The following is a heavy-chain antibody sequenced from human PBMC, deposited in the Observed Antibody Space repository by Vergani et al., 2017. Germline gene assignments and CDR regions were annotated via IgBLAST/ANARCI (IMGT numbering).Heavy chain of an antibody. D-gene: IGHD1-14*01. CDR1: GYSISSGYY. V-gene: IGHV4-38-2*01. Sequence: QVQLQESGPGLVKPSETLSLTCAVSGYSISSGYYWGWIRQPPGKGLEWIGSIYYSGSTNYNPSLKSRVTISVDTSKNQFSLKLSSVTAADTAVYYCARARRSLYRNEYYFDYWGQGTLVTVSS. J-gene: IGHJ4*02. CDR3: ARARRSLYRNEYYFDY. CDR2: IYYSGST.